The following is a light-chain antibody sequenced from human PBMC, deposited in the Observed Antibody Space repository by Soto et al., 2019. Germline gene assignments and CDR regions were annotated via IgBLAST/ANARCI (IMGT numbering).Light chain of an antibody. V-gene: IGLV2-14*01. CDR1: SSDVGGYNY. CDR3: SSYTSSRTRV. Sequence: QSALTQPASVSGSPGQSITTSCTGTSSDVGGYNYVSWYQQHPGKAPKLMIYDVSNRPSGVSNRFSGSKSGNTASLTISGLQAEDEADYYCSSYTSSRTRVFGTGTKLTVL. CDR2: DVS. J-gene: IGLJ1*01.